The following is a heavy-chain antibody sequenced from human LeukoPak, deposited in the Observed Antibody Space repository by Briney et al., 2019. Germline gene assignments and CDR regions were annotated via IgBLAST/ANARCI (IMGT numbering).Heavy chain of an antibody. J-gene: IGHJ4*02. Sequence: GGSLRLSCAASGFTFSNYWMTWVRQAPGKGLEWVAHINQDGSEEHYMDSVKARFTISRGNAKNSLSLQMSSLRAEDTAVYYCVRDGGVSGYDLLDYWGQGTLVTVSS. CDR2: INQDGSEE. V-gene: IGHV3-7*01. CDR3: VRDGGVSGYDLLDY. CDR1: GFTFSNYW. D-gene: IGHD5-12*01.